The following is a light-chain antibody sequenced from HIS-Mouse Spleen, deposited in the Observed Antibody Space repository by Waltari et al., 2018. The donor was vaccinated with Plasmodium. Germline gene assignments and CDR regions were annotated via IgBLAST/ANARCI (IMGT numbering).Light chain of an antibody. CDR1: SGTIASTY. CDR3: QSYDSSNWV. CDR2: EDN. J-gene: IGLJ3*02. V-gene: IGLV6-57*04. Sequence: NFMLTQPHSVSESPGKPVTISCPRSSGTIASTYVQWYQQRPGSAPTTVIYEDNQSPSGVPDRFSGSIDSSSNSASLTISGLKTEDEADYYCQSYDSSNWVFGGGTKLTVL.